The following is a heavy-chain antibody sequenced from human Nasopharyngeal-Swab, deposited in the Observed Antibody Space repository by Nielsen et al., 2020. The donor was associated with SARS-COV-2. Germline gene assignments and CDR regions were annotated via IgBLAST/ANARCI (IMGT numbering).Heavy chain of an antibody. D-gene: IGHD5-18*01. CDR2: IYYSGST. Sequence: SETLSLTCTVSGGSISSGGYYWIWIRQHPGKGLEWIGYIYYSGSTYYNPSLKSRVTISVDTSKNQFSLKLSSVTAADTAVYYCARDFLGRGYSYGYEDYYYYGMDVWGQGTTVTVSS. J-gene: IGHJ6*02. CDR1: GGSISSGGYY. V-gene: IGHV4-31*03. CDR3: ARDFLGRGYSYGYEDYYYYGMDV.